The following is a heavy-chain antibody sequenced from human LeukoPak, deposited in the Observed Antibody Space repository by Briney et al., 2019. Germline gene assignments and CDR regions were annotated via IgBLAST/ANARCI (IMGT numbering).Heavy chain of an antibody. J-gene: IGHJ4*02. CDR1: EFTFVDYA. CDR2: IRSKAFGGTT. V-gene: IGHV3-49*04. Sequence: GGSLRLSCTASEFTFVDYAMTWVRQAPGKGLEWVGFIRSKAFGGTTEYAASVKGRFTISRDDSKSIAYLQMNSLKTEDTAVYYCTRAPYSNYVNLDYSGQGTLVTVSS. CDR3: TRAPYSNYVNLDY. D-gene: IGHD4-11*01.